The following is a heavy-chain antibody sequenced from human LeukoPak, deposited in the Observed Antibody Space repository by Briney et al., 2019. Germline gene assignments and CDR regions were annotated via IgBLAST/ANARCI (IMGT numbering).Heavy chain of an antibody. V-gene: IGHV4-4*09. D-gene: IGHD3-22*01. Sequence: PSETLSLTCTVSGGSISSYYWSWIRQPPGKGLEWIGYIYTSGSTNYNPSLKSRVTISVDTSKNQFSLKLSSVTAAGTAVYYCARHGYDSSGYQDYYFDYWGQGTLVTVSS. CDR3: ARHGYDSSGYQDYYFDY. CDR2: IYTSGST. J-gene: IGHJ4*02. CDR1: GGSISSYY.